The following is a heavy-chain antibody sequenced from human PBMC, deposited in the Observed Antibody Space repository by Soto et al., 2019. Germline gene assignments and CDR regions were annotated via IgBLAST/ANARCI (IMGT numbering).Heavy chain of an antibody. CDR3: ARGNFYYGMDV. J-gene: IGHJ6*02. CDR1: GGSFSGNY. V-gene: IGHV4-34*01. Sequence: LSLTCAVYGGSFSGNYWSWIRQPPGKGLEWIGEFSDSGSTNYNPSLKSRVTISEDMSKSQFSLKLSSVTAADTAVYYCARGNFYYGMDVWGQGTTVTVSS. CDR2: FSDSGST.